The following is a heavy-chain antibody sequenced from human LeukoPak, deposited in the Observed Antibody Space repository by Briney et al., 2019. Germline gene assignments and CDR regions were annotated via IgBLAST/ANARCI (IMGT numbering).Heavy chain of an antibody. V-gene: IGHV4-4*07. J-gene: IGHJ4*02. D-gene: IGHD3-3*01. CDR2: IYTTGNT. CDR3: ARDARGWSGFDY. CDR1: GGSISNYY. Sequence: PSETLSLTCSVSGGSISNYYWSWIRQPAGKGREWIGRIYTTGNTYYNPSLKSRVTMSVDTSKNQFSLNLSSVTAADTAVYYCARDARGWSGFDYWGQGTLVTVSS.